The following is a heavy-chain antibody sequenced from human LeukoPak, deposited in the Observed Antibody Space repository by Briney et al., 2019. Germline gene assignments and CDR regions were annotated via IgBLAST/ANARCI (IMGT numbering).Heavy chain of an antibody. CDR2: IYYSGST. CDR3: AGSRRGTSEYFDY. J-gene: IGHJ4*02. Sequence: PSETLSLTCIVSGASISSAGYYWSWIRQHPGKGPEWIGYIYYSGSTYYNASLKSRVAISLGTSKNQFSLILTSVTAADTAVYYCAGSRRGTSEYFDYWGQGTLVTVSS. V-gene: IGHV4-31*03. CDR1: GASISSAGYY. D-gene: IGHD3-16*01.